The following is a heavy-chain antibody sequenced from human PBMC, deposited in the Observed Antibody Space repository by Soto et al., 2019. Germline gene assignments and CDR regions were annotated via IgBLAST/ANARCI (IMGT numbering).Heavy chain of an antibody. D-gene: IGHD2-2*01. Sequence: QVQLVQSGAEVKKPGSSVKVSCKASGGTFSRYSITWVRQAPGHGLEWIGRIIPIFGIASYAQKFQGRVTNTADASTSTAYVELSSLRSDDTAVYYCAREDRDRETGLVPAAIDRMDVWGKGSTVTVSS. CDR3: AREDRDRETGLVPAAIDRMDV. CDR2: IIPIFGIA. CDR1: GGTFSRYS. J-gene: IGHJ6*04. V-gene: IGHV1-69*08.